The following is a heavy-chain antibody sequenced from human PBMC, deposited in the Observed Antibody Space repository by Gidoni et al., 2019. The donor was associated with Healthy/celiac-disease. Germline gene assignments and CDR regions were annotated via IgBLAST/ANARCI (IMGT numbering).Heavy chain of an antibody. V-gene: IGHV4-34*01. CDR2: INNSGST. CDR3: ARMARGGQTPARINYYYYYMDV. D-gene: IGHD2-15*01. J-gene: IGHJ6*03. Sequence: QVQLQQWGAGLLKPSETLSLTCAVYGGSFSGYYWTWIRQPPGKGLEWIGEINNSGSTNYNPALKRRVTISVDTAKNQFSLKLSSVTAADTAVYYCARMARGGQTPARINYYYYYMDVWGKGTTVTVSS. CDR1: GGSFSGYY.